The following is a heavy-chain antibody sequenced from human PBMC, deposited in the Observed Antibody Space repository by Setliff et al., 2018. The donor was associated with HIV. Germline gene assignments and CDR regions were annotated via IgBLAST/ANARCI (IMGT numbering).Heavy chain of an antibody. CDR1: GGSISSDNW. CDR3: ARGHCSGTNCYGVDYYGMDV. Sequence: PSETLSFTCAVSGGSISSDNWWTWVRQAPGKGLEWIGEIYHSEYTNYNPSLKSRVSMSVDKSKNQFSVKLTSVTAADTAVYYCARGHCSGTNCYGVDYYGMDVWGQGTTVTVSS. D-gene: IGHD2-2*01. V-gene: IGHV4-4*02. CDR2: IYHSEYT. J-gene: IGHJ6*02.